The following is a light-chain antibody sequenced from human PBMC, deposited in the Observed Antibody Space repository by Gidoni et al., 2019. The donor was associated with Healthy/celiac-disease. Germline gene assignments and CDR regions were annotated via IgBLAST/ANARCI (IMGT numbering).Light chain of an antibody. CDR1: QSISSY. V-gene: IGKV1-39*01. CDR2: AAS. CDR3: QQSYSTPLT. J-gene: IGKJ4*01. Sequence: DIQMTQSPSSLSASVGDRVTITCRASQSISSYLNWYQQKPGKAPKLLIYAASCLQSGVPSRFSGSGSGTDFTLTISSLQPEDFATYYCQQSYSTPLTFGGXTKVEI.